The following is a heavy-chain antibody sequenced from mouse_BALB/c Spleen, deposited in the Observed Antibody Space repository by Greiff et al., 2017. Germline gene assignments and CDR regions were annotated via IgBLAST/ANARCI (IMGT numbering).Heavy chain of an antibody. J-gene: IGHJ3*01. D-gene: IGHD1-1*01. CDR1: GFNIKDYY. CDR2: IDPENGNT. Sequence: VQLQQSGAELVRPGALVKLSCKASGFNIKDYYMHWVKQRPEQGLEWIGWIDPENGNTIYDPKFQGKASITADTSSNTAYLQLSSLTSEDTAVYYCASPSYYGSTCWFADWGQGTLVTVSA. CDR3: ASPSYYGSTCWFAD. V-gene: IGHV14-1*02.